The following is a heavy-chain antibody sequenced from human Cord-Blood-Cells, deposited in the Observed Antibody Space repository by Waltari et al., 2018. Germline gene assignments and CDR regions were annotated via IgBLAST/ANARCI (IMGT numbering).Heavy chain of an antibody. J-gene: IGHJ5*02. D-gene: IGHD7-27*01. CDR3: ARDRVPTGDRAGWFDP. V-gene: IGHV4-34*01. Sequence: QVQLQQWGAGLLKPSATLSLTSAVSGGSFSGYYWSWIRPPPGRGLEWIGEITHSGSTNYNPSLKSRVTISVDTSKNQFSLKLSSVTAADTAVYYCARDRVPTGDRAGWFDPWGQGTLVTVSS. CDR2: ITHSGST. CDR1: GGSFSGYY.